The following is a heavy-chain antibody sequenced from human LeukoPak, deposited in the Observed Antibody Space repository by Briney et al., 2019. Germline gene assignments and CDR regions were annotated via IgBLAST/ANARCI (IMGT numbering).Heavy chain of an antibody. J-gene: IGHJ4*02. CDR2: LTQDGSET. CDR3: ARDRCSSTSCYDSFDY. CDR1: GFTFSNYW. V-gene: IGHV3-7*01. D-gene: IGHD2-2*01. Sequence: GGSLRLSCAASGFTFSNYWMAWVRQAPGKGLEWVASLTQDGSETYYVDSVKGRFTISRDNTKNSLYLQMNSLRAEDTAVYYCARDRCSSTSCYDSFDYWGQGTLVTVSS.